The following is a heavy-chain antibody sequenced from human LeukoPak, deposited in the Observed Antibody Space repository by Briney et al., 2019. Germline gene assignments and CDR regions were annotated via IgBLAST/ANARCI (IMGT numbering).Heavy chain of an antibody. CDR2: IWSDGSNS. V-gene: IGHV3-33*01. CDR1: GFTFTTYT. J-gene: IGHJ4*02. Sequence: GGSLRLSCAASGFTFTTYTMRWVRQAPGKGLEWVALIWSDGSNSGYAESVKGRFTISRDNSKNTVSLQMNSLRAEDTAVYYCARDRVRSYWGQGTLVTVSS. CDR3: ARDRVRSY. D-gene: IGHD3-3*01.